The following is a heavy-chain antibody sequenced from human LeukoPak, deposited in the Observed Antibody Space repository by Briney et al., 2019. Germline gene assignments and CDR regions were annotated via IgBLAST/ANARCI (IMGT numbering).Heavy chain of an antibody. CDR2: IIPIFGTA. D-gene: IGHD3-22*01. CDR1: GGTFSSYA. Sequence: SVKLSCKASGGTFSSYAISWVRHAPGQGLEWMGGIIPIFGTANYAQKFQGRVTITADESTSTAYMELSRLRSEDTAVYYCASQDDSSGYYFHYWGQGTLVTVSS. V-gene: IGHV1-69*13. J-gene: IGHJ4*02. CDR3: ASQDDSSGYYFHY.